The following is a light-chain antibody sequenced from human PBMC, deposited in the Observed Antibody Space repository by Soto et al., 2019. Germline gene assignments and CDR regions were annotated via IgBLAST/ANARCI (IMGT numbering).Light chain of an antibody. J-gene: IGKJ4*01. V-gene: IGKV1-39*01. Sequence: DIQITHSPSAQTSSFEDRGTVECGASQNIDISLAWFQQKPGKAPKLLIYGASSLQSGVPSRFSGSGSGTDFTLTIRSLQTEDFVTYYCQQSYSTPRAINFGGGTMV. CDR3: QQSYSTPRAIN. CDR2: GAS. CDR1: QNIDIS.